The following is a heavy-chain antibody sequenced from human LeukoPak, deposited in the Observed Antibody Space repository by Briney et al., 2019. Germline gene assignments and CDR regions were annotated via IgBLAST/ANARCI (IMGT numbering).Heavy chain of an antibody. Sequence: GGSLRLSCAASGFTFSSYSMNWVRQAPGKGLEWVSSISSSSSYIYYADSVKGRFTISRDNAKNSLYLQMNSLRAEDTAVCYCARDLGPIVVVPAAIAESGWFDPWGQGTLVTVSS. CDR2: ISSSSSYI. V-gene: IGHV3-21*01. CDR3: ARDLGPIVVVPAAIAESGWFDP. D-gene: IGHD2-2*02. CDR1: GFTFSSYS. J-gene: IGHJ5*02.